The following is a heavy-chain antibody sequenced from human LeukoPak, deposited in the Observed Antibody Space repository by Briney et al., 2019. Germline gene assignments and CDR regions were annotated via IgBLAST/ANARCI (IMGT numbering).Heavy chain of an antibody. CDR1: GLPFRTYW. V-gene: IGHV3-74*01. CDR3: AGGYGFDY. D-gene: IGHD1-1*01. Sequence: GGSVRLSCAASGLPFRTYWMHWARQAPGKGLVWVACVNSDGSRTIYADSVKGRFTISRANAKNTLYLQMNTLRAEDTAVYYCAGGYGFDYWGQGTLATVSS. J-gene: IGHJ4*02. CDR2: VNSDGSRT.